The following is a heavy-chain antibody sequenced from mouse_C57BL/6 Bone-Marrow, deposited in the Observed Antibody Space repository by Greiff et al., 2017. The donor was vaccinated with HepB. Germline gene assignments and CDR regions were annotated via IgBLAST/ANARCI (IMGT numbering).Heavy chain of an antibody. J-gene: IGHJ2*01. V-gene: IGHV1-82*01. CDR3: ARSHHYYAVYFDY. D-gene: IGHD1-2*01. Sequence: VQRVESGPELVKPGASVKISCKASGYAFSSSWMNWVKQRPGKGLEWIGRIYPGDGDTNYNGKFKGKATLTADKSSSTAYMQLSSLTSEDSAVYFCARSHHYYAVYFDYWGQGTTLTVSS. CDR2: IYPGDGDT. CDR1: GYAFSSSW.